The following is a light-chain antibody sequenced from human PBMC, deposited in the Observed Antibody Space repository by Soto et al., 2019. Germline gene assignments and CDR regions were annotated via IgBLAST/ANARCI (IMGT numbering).Light chain of an antibody. V-gene: IGLV1-40*01. CDR3: QSYDSSLSVV. CDR1: SSNIGAGYD. Sequence: QSVLTQPPSVSGAPGQRVTISCTGSSSNIGAGYDVHWYQQLPGTAPQLLIYGNSKRPSGVPXRFSGSKSGTSASLAITGXXAEDEAXXXCQSYDSSLSVVFGGGTKLTVL. J-gene: IGLJ2*01. CDR2: GNS.